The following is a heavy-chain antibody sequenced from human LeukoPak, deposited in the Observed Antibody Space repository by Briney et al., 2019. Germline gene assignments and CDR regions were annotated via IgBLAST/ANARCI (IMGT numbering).Heavy chain of an antibody. CDR1: GYTFTNYD. J-gene: IGHJ6*03. Sequence: ASVKVSCKASGYTFTNYDINWVRQATGQGLEWMGWMNPNSGNIGYAQNFQGRVTITRNTSISTAYMELSSLRYEDTAVYYCARGTRYCSGTNCRIPYYYMDVWGKGTTVTVSS. V-gene: IGHV1-8*03. D-gene: IGHD2-2*01. CDR2: MNPNSGNI. CDR3: ARGTRYCSGTNCRIPYYYMDV.